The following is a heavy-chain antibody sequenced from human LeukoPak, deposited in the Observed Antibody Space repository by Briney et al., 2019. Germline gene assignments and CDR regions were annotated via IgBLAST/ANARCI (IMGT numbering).Heavy chain of an antibody. CDR2: IYHSGST. V-gene: IGHV4-38-2*02. CDR1: GGSISSYY. CDR3: ARDRGVAGTFDY. D-gene: IGHD6-19*01. J-gene: IGHJ4*02. Sequence: SETLSLTCTVSGGSISSYYWSWIRQPPGKGLEWIGSIYHSGSTYYNPSLKSRVTISVDTSKNQFSLKLSSVTAADTAVYYCARDRGVAGTFDYWGQGTLVTVSS.